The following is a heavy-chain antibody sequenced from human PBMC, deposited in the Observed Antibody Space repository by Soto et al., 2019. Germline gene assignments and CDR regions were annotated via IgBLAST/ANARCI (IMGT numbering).Heavy chain of an antibody. D-gene: IGHD3-10*01. J-gene: IGHJ4*02. CDR3: ATSYGSGYRAFDY. Sequence: QVQLVQSGAELKKPGSSVKVSCKASGDTFSFYTINWVRQAPGLGLEWMGRVNPILSMSNYAQKFQGRVTXTXDQXTGTAYMELRSLRSADTASYYCATSYGSGYRAFDYWGQGALVTVSS. CDR1: GDTFSFYT. V-gene: IGHV1-69*02. CDR2: VNPILSMS.